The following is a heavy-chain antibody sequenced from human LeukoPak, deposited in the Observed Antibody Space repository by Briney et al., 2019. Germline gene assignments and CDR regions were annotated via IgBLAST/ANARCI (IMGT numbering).Heavy chain of an antibody. CDR1: GYTFTSYY. D-gene: IGHD3-22*01. Sequence: ASVKVSCKASGYTFTSYYMHWVRQAPGQGLEWMVIINPSGGSTSYAQKFQGRVTMTRDTSTSTVYMELSSLRSEDTAVYYCARANYYDSSGYSLYYFDYWGQGTLVTVSS. V-gene: IGHV1-46*01. J-gene: IGHJ4*02. CDR3: ARANYYDSSGYSLYYFDY. CDR2: INPSGGST.